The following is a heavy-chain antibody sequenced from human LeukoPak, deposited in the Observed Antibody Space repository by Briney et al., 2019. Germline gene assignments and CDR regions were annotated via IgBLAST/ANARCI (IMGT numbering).Heavy chain of an antibody. V-gene: IGHV3-23*01. CDR3: AKDQWSFSYFDY. D-gene: IGHD1-26*01. J-gene: IGHJ4*02. CDR2: ISGSGIST. Sequence: PGGSLRLSCAASGFTFSSYAMSWVRQAPGKGLEWVSDISGSGISTYYADSVKGRSTISRDNSKNTLYLQMNSLRAEDTAVYYCAKDQWSFSYFDYWGQGTLVTVSS. CDR1: GFTFSSYA.